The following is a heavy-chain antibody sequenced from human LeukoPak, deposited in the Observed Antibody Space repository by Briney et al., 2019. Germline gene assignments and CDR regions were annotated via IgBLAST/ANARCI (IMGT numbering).Heavy chain of an antibody. D-gene: IGHD6-19*01. V-gene: IGHV4-39*07. CDR3: ARGHPAPAVFGY. Sequence: SETLSLTCSVSGGSISSSSHYWGWIRQPPGKGLVWIGSIYYSGSTYYNASLKSRVTISVDTSKKQFSLKLSSVTAADTAVYYCARGHPAPAVFGYWSQGTLVTVSS. CDR2: IYYSGST. J-gene: IGHJ4*02. CDR1: GGSISSSSHY.